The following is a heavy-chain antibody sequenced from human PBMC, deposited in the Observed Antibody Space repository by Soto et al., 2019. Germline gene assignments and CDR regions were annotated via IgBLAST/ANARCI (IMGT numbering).Heavy chain of an antibody. Sequence: GESLKISCRGSGYSFVTFWITWVRQMPGKGLEWMGRIDPADSYARYSPSFEGHVTMSVDRSINTAYLQWSSLKASDSAIYYCAKHVKDFYFGLDAWGQGTSVTISS. CDR3: AKHVKDFYFGLDA. J-gene: IGHJ6*02. CDR1: GYSFVTFW. CDR2: IDPADSYA. V-gene: IGHV5-10-1*01.